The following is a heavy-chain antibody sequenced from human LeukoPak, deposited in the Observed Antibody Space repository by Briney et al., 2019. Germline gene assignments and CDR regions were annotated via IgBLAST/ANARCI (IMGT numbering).Heavy chain of an antibody. V-gene: IGHV3-33*06. CDR1: GFTFSSYG. Sequence: PGRSLRLSCVASGFTFSSYGMHWVRQAPGKGLEWVAVIWYDGSNKYYADSVKGRFTISRDNSKNTLYLQMNSLRAEDTAVYYCAKDLGDFWSGYYTHFDYWGQGTLVTVSS. CDR2: IWYDGSNK. D-gene: IGHD3-3*01. CDR3: AKDLGDFWSGYYTHFDY. J-gene: IGHJ4*02.